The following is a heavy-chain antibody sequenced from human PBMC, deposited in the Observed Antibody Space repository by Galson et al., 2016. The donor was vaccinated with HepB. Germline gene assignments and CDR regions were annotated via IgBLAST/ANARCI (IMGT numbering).Heavy chain of an antibody. Sequence: SLRLSCAASGFTFSTYGMHWVRQAPGKGLEWVAFIYYDGSKKYYADSVKGRFTISRGNSKNTLYLQMNSLRAEDTAVYYCAKGRVSGKRGLDFDYWGQGTLVTVSS. J-gene: IGHJ4*02. CDR1: GFTFSTYG. D-gene: IGHD3-10*01. V-gene: IGHV3-30*18. CDR3: AKGRVSGKRGLDFDY. CDR2: IYYDGSKK.